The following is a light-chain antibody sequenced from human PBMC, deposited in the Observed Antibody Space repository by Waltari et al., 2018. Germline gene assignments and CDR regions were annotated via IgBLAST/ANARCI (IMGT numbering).Light chain of an antibody. CDR1: NIGSKA. Sequence: SYVLTQPPSVSVAPGQTATLTCGGNNIGSKAVHWYRHKPGQAPVLVVYAGRFSASNSGTTATLTITRVEAGDEADYYCQVWDNANGPLYVCGSGTKVTVL. J-gene: IGLJ1*01. V-gene: IGLV3-21*02. CDR3: QVWDNANGPLYV.